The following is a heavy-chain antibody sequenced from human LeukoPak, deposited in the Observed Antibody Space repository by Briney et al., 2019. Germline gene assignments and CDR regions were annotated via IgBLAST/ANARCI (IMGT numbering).Heavy chain of an antibody. Sequence: GASVKVSCKASGYTFTGYYMHWVRQAPGQGLEWMGWINPNSGGTNYAQKFQGRVTMTRDTSISTAYMELSRLRSDDTAVYYCARGGGGARPNYENWFDPWGQGTLVTVSS. CDR3: ARGGGGARPNYENWFDP. CDR1: GYTFTGYY. J-gene: IGHJ5*02. V-gene: IGHV1-2*02. D-gene: IGHD6-6*01. CDR2: INPNSGGT.